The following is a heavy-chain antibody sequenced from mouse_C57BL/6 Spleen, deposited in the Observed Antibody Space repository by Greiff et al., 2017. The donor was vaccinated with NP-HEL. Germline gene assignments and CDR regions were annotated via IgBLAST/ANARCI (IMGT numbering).Heavy chain of an antibody. J-gene: IGHJ3*01. Sequence: QVQLQQSGAELAKPGASVKLSCKASGYTFTSYWMHWVKQRPGQGLEWIGYINPSSGYTKYNQKFKDKATLTADKSSSTAYMQLSSLTYEDSAVYYCARREKSELGWFAYWDQGTLVTVSA. CDR3: ARREKSELGWFAY. V-gene: IGHV1-7*01. D-gene: IGHD4-1*01. CDR2: INPSSGYT. CDR1: GYTFTSYW.